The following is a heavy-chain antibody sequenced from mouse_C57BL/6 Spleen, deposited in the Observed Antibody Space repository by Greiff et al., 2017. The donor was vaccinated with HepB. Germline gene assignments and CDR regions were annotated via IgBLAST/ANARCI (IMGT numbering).Heavy chain of an antibody. CDR3: ARDSNYVGGFDY. V-gene: IGHV1-64*01. CDR2: IHPNSGST. D-gene: IGHD2-5*01. J-gene: IGHJ2*01. Sequence: QVQLQQPGAELVKPGASVKLSCKASGYTFTSYWMHWVKQRPGQGLEWIGMIHPNSGSTNYNEKFKSKATLTVDKSSSTAYMQLSSLTSEDSAVYYCARDSNYVGGFDYWGQGTTLTVSS. CDR1: GYTFTSYW.